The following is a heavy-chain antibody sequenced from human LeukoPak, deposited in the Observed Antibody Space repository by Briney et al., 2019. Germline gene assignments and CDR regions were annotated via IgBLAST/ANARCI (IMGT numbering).Heavy chain of an antibody. Sequence: ASVKVSCKASGYTFTSYDINWVRQATGQGLEWMGWMNPNSGNTGYAQKFQGRVTMTRNTSISTAYMELSSLRSEDTAVYYCASKAYYDFWSGYSPSGFDPWGQGTLVTVSS. J-gene: IGHJ5*02. D-gene: IGHD3-3*01. CDR3: ASKAYYDFWSGYSPSGFDP. V-gene: IGHV1-8*01. CDR2: MNPNSGNT. CDR1: GYTFTSYD.